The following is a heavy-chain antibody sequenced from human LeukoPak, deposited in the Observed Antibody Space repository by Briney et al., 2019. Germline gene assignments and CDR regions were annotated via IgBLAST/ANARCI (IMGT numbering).Heavy chain of an antibody. Sequence: PSESLSLTCTVSGGSISSGGYYWSWIRQHPGKGLEWIGNIYYSGSTYYNPSLKSRVTISVDTTKNQFSLKLSSVTAADTAVYYCARVPTYSYGLLDYWGQGTLVTVSS. CDR2: IYYSGST. CDR3: ARVPTYSYGLLDY. V-gene: IGHV4-31*03. D-gene: IGHD5-18*01. J-gene: IGHJ4*02. CDR1: GGSISSGGYY.